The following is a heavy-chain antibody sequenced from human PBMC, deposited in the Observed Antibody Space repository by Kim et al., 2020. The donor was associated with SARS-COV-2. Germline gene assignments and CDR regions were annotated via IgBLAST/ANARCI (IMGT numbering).Heavy chain of an antibody. CDR3: ARDLQIPVVPAATNLGQLYYYGMDV. D-gene: IGHD2-2*01. V-gene: IGHV1-2*02. J-gene: IGHJ6*02. CDR1: GYTFTGYY. Sequence: ASVKVSCKASGYTFTGYYMHWVRQAPGQGLEWMGWINPNSGGTNYAQKFQGRVTMTRDTSISTAYMELSRLRSDDTAVYYCARDLQIPVVPAATNLGQLYYYGMDVWGQGTTVTVSS. CDR2: INPNSGGT.